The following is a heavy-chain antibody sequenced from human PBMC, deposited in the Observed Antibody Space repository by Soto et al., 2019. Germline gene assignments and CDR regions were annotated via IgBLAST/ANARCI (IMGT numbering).Heavy chain of an antibody. V-gene: IGHV4-39*01. CDR1: GGSVSSSSYY. Sequence: SSETLYLTCTVSGGSVSSSSYYWGWVRQPPGKGLEWIGSVYYSGSTYYNPSLESRVTISVDKSKNQFSLKLTSLSAADTAVYYCARHVCLGYGGNPRYRLAYRGQRSLVIVSS. D-gene: IGHD2-15*01. CDR3: ARHVCLGYGGNPRYRLAY. J-gene: IGHJ4*02. CDR2: VYYSGST.